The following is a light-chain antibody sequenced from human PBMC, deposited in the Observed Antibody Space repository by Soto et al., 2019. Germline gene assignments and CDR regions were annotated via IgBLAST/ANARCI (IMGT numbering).Light chain of an antibody. CDR2: SNT. CDR1: SFNIGSNT. Sequence: QAVVTQPPSASGTPGQRVTISCSGSSFNIGSNTVNWYQQLPGTAPKLLIYSNTQRPSGVPDRFSGSKSGTSASLAISGLQSEDEDDYYCAAWEDSLIGHVFGTGTKVTVL. J-gene: IGLJ1*01. V-gene: IGLV1-44*01. CDR3: AAWEDSLIGHV.